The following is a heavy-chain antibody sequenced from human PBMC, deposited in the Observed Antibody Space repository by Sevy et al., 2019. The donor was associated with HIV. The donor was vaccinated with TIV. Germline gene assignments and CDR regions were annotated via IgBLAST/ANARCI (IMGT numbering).Heavy chain of an antibody. V-gene: IGHV3-23*01. D-gene: IGHD2-15*01. CDR3: AKDRAVLVGDAFDL. Sequence: GGSLRLSCAASEITLSNYAMNWVRQAPGRGLEWVSAISGSRGNTYYADSVKGRFTISRDNSKNTLFLQMHSLRVEDTAVYYCAKDRAVLVGDAFDLWGQGTMVTVSS. CDR1: EITLSNYA. CDR2: ISGSRGNT. J-gene: IGHJ3*01.